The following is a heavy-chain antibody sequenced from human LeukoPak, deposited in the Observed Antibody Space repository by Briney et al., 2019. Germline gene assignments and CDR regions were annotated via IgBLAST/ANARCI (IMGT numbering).Heavy chain of an antibody. V-gene: IGHV1-46*01. CDR3: ARDVHGDYGSGWFDP. D-gene: IGHD4-17*01. Sequence: ASVKVSCKASGYTFTSYYTHWVRQAPGQGLEWLGGIMPLFGTAGYAQKFQGRVTITKDESTRTVYLELTSLTSDDTAVYYCARDVHGDYGSGWFDPWGQGTPVSVSS. J-gene: IGHJ5*02. CDR2: IMPLFGTA. CDR1: GYTFTSYY.